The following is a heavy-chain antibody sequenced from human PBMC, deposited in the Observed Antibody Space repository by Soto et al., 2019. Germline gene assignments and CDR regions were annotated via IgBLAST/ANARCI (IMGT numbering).Heavy chain of an antibody. CDR2: IYYSGST. J-gene: IGHJ4*02. D-gene: IGHD6-6*01. CDR1: GGSISSYY. Sequence: SETLSLTCTVPGGSISSYYWSWIRQPPGKGLEWIGYIYYSGSTNYNPSLKSRVTISVDTSKNQFSLKLSSVTAADTAVYYCSGIAAPRLAYWGQGTLVTGFS. CDR3: SGIAAPRLAY. V-gene: IGHV4-59*08.